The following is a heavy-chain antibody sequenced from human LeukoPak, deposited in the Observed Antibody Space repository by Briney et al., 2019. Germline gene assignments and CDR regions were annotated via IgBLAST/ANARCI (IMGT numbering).Heavy chain of an antibody. Sequence: GASVKVSCKASGGTFSSYAISWVRQAPGQGLEWMGRIIPILGIANYAQKFQGRVTITADKSTSTAYMELSSLRSEDTAVYYCARQPEDSYGIDYWGQGTLVTVSS. D-gene: IGHD5-18*01. CDR2: IIPILGIA. J-gene: IGHJ4*02. V-gene: IGHV1-69*04. CDR1: GGTFSSYA. CDR3: ARQPEDSYGIDY.